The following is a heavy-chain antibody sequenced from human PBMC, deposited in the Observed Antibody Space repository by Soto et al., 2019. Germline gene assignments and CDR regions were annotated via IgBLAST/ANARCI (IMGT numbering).Heavy chain of an antibody. CDR1: GFTFSYYW. CDR3: ARGDRGAFDL. D-gene: IGHD1-26*01. CDR2: IHSDGSST. Sequence: EVPLVESGGGLVRPGGSLRLSCAASGFTFSYYWMHWVRQAPGKGLVWVSRIHSDGSSTTYADFVKGRFIISRDNARNTVDLQMNSERVEDTAVYYCARGDRGAFDLWGQGTVVTVSS. J-gene: IGHJ3*01. V-gene: IGHV3-74*01.